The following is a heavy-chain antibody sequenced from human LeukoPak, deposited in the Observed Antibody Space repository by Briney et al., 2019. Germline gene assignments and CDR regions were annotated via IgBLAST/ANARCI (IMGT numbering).Heavy chain of an antibody. V-gene: IGHV3-49*04. D-gene: IGHD3-22*01. CDR3: TRGLGPITMMQIGY. CDR1: GFTFGDYA. J-gene: IGHJ4*02. Sequence: PGRSLRLSCTASGFTFGDYAMSWVRQAPGKGLEWVGFIRSKAYGGTTEYAASVRGRFTISRDDSKSIAYLQMNSLKTEDTAVYYYTRGLGPITMMQIGYWGQGTLVTVSS. CDR2: IRSKAYGGTT.